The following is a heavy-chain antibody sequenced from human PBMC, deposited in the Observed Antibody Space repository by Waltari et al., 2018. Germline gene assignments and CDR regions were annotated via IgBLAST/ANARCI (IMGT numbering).Heavy chain of an antibody. J-gene: IGHJ5*02. Sequence: QVQLVQSGAALVTPGAAVKFSCKASWDTFSTHEINGGRPATGQGPEGMGWMNPNSGDTGYAQKFQGRVSMTRDTSISTAYMELSSLRSEDTALYYCARGRDVYAGYDYNWFDTWGQGTLVTVSS. D-gene: IGHD5-12*01. CDR3: ARGRDVYAGYDYNWFDT. V-gene: IGHV1-8*02. CDR2: MNPNSGDT. CDR1: WDTFSTHE.